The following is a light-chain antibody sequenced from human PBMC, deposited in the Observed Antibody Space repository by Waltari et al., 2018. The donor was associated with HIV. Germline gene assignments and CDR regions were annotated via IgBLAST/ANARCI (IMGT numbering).Light chain of an antibody. CDR1: SSYVGAYNY. Sequence: QSALPQPASVSGSPGPSITIPCTGTSSYVGAYNYVSWYQQHPDRAPKLMIYEVSNRPLGVSNRFSGSKSGNTASLTISGLQAEDEADYYCTSYTSSTHVIFGGGTKLTVL. CDR3: TSYTSSTHVI. J-gene: IGLJ2*01. CDR2: EVS. V-gene: IGLV2-14*01.